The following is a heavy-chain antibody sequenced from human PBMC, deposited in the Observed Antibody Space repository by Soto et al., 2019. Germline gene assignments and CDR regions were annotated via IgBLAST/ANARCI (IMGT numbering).Heavy chain of an antibody. CDR1: GFTFSNYA. CDR2: LSGSGVTI. Sequence: GGSLRLSCAAYGFTFSNYALNWVRQAPGKGLEWVSGLSGSGVTIYYADSVRGRFTISRDNSKNTLYLQMNSLRAEDTAVYYCAKAPASWSGYYSREKSYFGYWGQGTLVTVSS. CDR3: AKAPASWSGYYSREKSYFGY. D-gene: IGHD3-3*01. V-gene: IGHV3-23*01. J-gene: IGHJ4*02.